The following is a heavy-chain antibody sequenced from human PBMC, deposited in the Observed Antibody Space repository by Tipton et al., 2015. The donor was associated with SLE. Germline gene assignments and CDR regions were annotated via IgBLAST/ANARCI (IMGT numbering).Heavy chain of an antibody. CDR3: ARDYCSSTSCGGDYYYYMDV. D-gene: IGHD2-2*01. CDR1: GFTFSSYW. CDR2: IKHDGSNK. J-gene: IGHJ6*03. V-gene: IGHV3-7*01. Sequence: GSLRLSCAASGFTFSSYWMSWVRQAPGKGLEWVANIKHDGSNKYYAESVKGRFTISRDNSKNTLYLQMNTLRAEDTAVYYCARDYCSSTSCGGDYYYYMDVWGKGTTVTVSS.